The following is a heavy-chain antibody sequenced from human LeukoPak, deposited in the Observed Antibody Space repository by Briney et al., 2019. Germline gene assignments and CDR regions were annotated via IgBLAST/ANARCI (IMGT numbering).Heavy chain of an antibody. D-gene: IGHD1-26*01. Sequence: GGSLRLSCAASGFTFDNYGMSWVRQAPGKGLEWVSGIYWSGGSTGYADSVKGRFTISRDNAKNSLYLQMNSLRAEDTAFYYCARASFGGSLHHFDYWGQGTLVTVSS. CDR3: ARASFGGSLHHFDY. CDR1: GFTFDNYG. CDR2: IYWSGGST. J-gene: IGHJ4*02. V-gene: IGHV3-20*04.